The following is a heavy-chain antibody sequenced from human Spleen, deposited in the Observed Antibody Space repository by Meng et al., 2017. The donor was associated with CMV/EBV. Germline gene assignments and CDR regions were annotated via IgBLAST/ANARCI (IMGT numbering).Heavy chain of an antibody. Sequence: ASVKVSCKASGYTFIGYYMHWVRQAPGQGLEWMGWINPNSGGTNYAQKFQGRVTMTRDTSISTAYMELSRLRSDDTAVYYCARVRSIVVVPARAPLDYWGQGTLVTVSS. D-gene: IGHD2-2*01. V-gene: IGHV1-2*02. CDR1: GYTFIGYY. J-gene: IGHJ4*02. CDR2: INPNSGGT. CDR3: ARVRSIVVVPARAPLDY.